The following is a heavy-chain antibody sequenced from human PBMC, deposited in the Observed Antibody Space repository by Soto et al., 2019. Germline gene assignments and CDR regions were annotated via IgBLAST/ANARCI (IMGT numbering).Heavy chain of an antibody. Sequence: PVGSMRHSCAASGFTCSDYYMSWIRQAPGKGLEWVSYISSSGSTIYYADSVKGRFTISRDNAKNSLYLQMNSLRAEDTAVYYCARVWRADRIDYWGQGTLVTVSS. V-gene: IGHV3-11*01. D-gene: IGHD3-10*01. CDR1: GFTCSDYY. J-gene: IGHJ4*02. CDR3: ARVWRADRIDY. CDR2: ISSSGSTI.